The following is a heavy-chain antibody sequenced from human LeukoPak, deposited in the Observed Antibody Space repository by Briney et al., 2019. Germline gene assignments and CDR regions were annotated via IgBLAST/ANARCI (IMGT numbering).Heavy chain of an antibody. CDR3: ARDDRWFGESLFDY. CDR1: GFTFSTYA. J-gene: IGHJ4*02. D-gene: IGHD3-10*01. V-gene: IGHV3-23*01. Sequence: GGTLRLSCAASGFTFSTYAMSWVRQAPGKGLEWVSAIGGSGGSTYYADSVKGRFTISRDDSKNTLYLQMNSLRAEDTAVYYCARDDRWFGESLFDYWGQGTLVTVSS. CDR2: IGGSGGST.